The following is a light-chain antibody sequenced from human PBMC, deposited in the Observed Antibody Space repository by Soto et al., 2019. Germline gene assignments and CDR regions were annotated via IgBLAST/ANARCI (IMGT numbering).Light chain of an antibody. V-gene: IGKV3-11*01. J-gene: IGKJ2*01. CDR3: QQRSSWPPYT. Sequence: EIVLTQSPATLSLSPGERPTLSCRASQTVNTYLAWYQQKPGQAPRLLIYDASSRATGIPARFTGSGSGTDFTLTISSLEPEDFAVYYCQQRSSWPPYTFGQGTKVDI. CDR2: DAS. CDR1: QTVNTY.